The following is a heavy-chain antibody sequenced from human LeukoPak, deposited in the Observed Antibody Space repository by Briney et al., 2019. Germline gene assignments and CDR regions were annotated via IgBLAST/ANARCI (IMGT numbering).Heavy chain of an antibody. D-gene: IGHD3-10*01. CDR1: EFDFSSHA. Sequence: GGSLRLSCAASEFDFSSHAMTWVRQAPGKGLEWVSAISISGSKTYYADSVRGRFTISRDDAKNTLYLEMSSLRGEDTAVYYCAGSRGAHYFDFWGQGTLVTVSS. J-gene: IGHJ4*02. CDR2: ISISGSKT. CDR3: AGSRGAHYFDF. V-gene: IGHV3-23*01.